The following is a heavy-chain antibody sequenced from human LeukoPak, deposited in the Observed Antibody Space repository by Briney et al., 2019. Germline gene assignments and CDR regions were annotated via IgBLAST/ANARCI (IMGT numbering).Heavy chain of an antibody. V-gene: IGHV4-34*01. Sequence: SETLSLTCAVYGGSFSGYYWSWIRQPPGKGLEWIGEINHSGSTNYNPSLKSRVTISVDTSKNQFSLKLSSVTAADTAVYYCARASRYCSSTSCSRAYYFDYWGQGTLVTVSS. D-gene: IGHD2-2*01. CDR1: GGSFSGYY. CDR3: ARASRYCSSTSCSRAYYFDY. J-gene: IGHJ4*02. CDR2: INHSGST.